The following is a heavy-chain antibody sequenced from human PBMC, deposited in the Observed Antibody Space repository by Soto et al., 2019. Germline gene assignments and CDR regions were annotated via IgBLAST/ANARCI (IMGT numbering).Heavy chain of an antibody. CDR2: INTNTGNP. Sequence: GASVKVSCKASGYTFTSYAMNWVRQAPGQGLEWMGWINTNTGNPTYAQGFTGRFVFSLDTSVSTAYLQICSLKAEDTAVYYCAREGSVVPAGNNWFDPWGQRTLGTVFS. CDR3: AREGSVVPAGNNWFDP. V-gene: IGHV7-4-1*01. CDR1: GYTFTSYA. J-gene: IGHJ5*02. D-gene: IGHD2-2*01.